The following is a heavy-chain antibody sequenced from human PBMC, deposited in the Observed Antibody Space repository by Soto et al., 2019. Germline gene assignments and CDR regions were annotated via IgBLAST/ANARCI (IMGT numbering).Heavy chain of an antibody. V-gene: IGHV1-69*01. D-gene: IGHD2-15*01. Sequence: QVQLVQSGAEVKKPGSSVKVSCKASGGTFSSYAISWVRQAPGQGLEWMGGIIPIFGTANYAQKFQGRVTITADESTSTAYMELSSLRSEDTAVYYWARGGDIVVVVAGTGYYGMDVWGQGTTVTVSS. J-gene: IGHJ6*02. CDR1: GGTFSSYA. CDR2: IIPIFGTA. CDR3: ARGGDIVVVVAGTGYYGMDV.